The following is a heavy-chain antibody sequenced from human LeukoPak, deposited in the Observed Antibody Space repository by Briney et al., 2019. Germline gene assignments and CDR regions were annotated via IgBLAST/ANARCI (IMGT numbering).Heavy chain of an antibody. CDR1: GFIFRNYG. Sequence: QPGGSLRLSCAGSGFIFRNYGMHWVRQAPGQGLEWVAKIKPDGSEKDHVDSVKGRFTISRDNAKNSLYLQLNSLRAEDTAVYYCARSRFYFDYWGQGTLVTVSS. V-gene: IGHV3-7*01. CDR3: ARSRFYFDY. J-gene: IGHJ4*02. CDR2: IKPDGSEK.